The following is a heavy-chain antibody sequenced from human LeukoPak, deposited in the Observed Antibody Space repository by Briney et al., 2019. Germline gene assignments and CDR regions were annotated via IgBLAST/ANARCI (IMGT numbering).Heavy chain of an antibody. CDR1: GFSFSSYW. V-gene: IGHV3-21*01. Sequence: GGSLRLSCTASGFSFSSYWMHWVRQVPGKGLEWVSSISSSSSYIYYADSVKGRFTISRDNAKNSLYLQMNSLRAEDTAVYYCARDDGSGWYYFDYWGQGTLVTVSS. D-gene: IGHD6-19*01. CDR3: ARDDGSGWYYFDY. CDR2: ISSSSSYI. J-gene: IGHJ4*02.